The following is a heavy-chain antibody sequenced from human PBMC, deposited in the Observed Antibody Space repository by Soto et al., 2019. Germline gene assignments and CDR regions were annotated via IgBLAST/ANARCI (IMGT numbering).Heavy chain of an antibody. CDR2: IYYSGST. CDR1: GGSISSGDYY. Sequence: SETLSLTCTVSGGSISSGDYYWSWIRQPPGKGLEWIGYIYYSGSTYYNPSLKSRVTISVDTSKNQFSLKLSSVTAADTAVYYCARRKYYDFWSGPLRSSPYGMDVWGQGTTVTVSS. CDR3: ARRKYYDFWSGPLRSSPYGMDV. J-gene: IGHJ6*02. D-gene: IGHD3-3*01. V-gene: IGHV4-30-4*01.